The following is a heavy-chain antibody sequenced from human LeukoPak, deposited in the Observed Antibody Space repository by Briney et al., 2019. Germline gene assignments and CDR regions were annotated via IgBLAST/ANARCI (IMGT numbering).Heavy chain of an antibody. J-gene: IGHJ4*02. Sequence: PSETLSLTCAVSGGSISSYYWSWIRQPPGKGLEWIGYIYYSGSTNYNPPLKSRVTISVDTSKNQFSLKLSSVTAADTAVYYCARGETYYYDSSGYFDYWGQGTLVTVSS. CDR2: IYYSGST. V-gene: IGHV4-59*01. CDR3: ARGETYYYDSSGYFDY. D-gene: IGHD3-22*01. CDR1: GGSISSYY.